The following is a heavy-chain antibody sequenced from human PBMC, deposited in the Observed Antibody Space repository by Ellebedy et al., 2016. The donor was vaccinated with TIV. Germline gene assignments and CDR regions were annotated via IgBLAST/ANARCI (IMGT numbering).Heavy chain of an antibody. D-gene: IGHD4-23*01. Sequence: AASVKVSCKASGGTFSSYAISWVRQAPGQGLEWMGWVSPYDGNTNYAQKFQGRVTMTIETSTSTGYMELRSLRSDDTAVYYCARGFRYGSGRWPLDYWGQGTLVTVSS. CDR3: ARGFRYGSGRWPLDY. J-gene: IGHJ4*02. CDR1: GGTFSSYA. V-gene: IGHV1-18*01. CDR2: VSPYDGNT.